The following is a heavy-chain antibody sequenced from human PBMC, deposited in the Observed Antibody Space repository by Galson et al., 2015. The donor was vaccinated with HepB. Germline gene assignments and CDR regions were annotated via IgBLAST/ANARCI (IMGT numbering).Heavy chain of an antibody. CDR2: INAGNGNT. Sequence: SVKVSCKASGYTFTSYAMHWVRQAPGQRLEWMGWINAGNGNTKYSQKFQGRVTITRDTSASTAYMELSSLRSEDTAVYYCARGIGDYGDYYWFDPWGQGTLVTVSS. J-gene: IGHJ5*02. V-gene: IGHV1-3*01. CDR1: GYTFTSYA. CDR3: ARGIGDYGDYYWFDP. D-gene: IGHD4-17*01.